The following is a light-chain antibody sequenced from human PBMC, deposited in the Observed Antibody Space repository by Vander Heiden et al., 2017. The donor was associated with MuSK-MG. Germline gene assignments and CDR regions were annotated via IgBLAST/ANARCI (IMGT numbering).Light chain of an antibody. V-gene: IGKV1-27*01. Sequence: DIQMTQSPSSLSASVGDRVTITCRASQGINNYLAWYQQKPGKVPKLLIYAASTLQSGVPSRFRGSASGTDFTLTMRILQPEDVATYYCQKDYSASYTFGQGTKLEIK. CDR3: QKDYSASYT. CDR2: AAS. CDR1: QGINNY. J-gene: IGKJ2*01.